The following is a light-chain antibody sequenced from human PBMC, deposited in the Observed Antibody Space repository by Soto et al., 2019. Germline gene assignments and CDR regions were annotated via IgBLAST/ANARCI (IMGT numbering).Light chain of an antibody. V-gene: IGKV3-15*01. CDR2: GAS. Sequence: EIVLTQSPGTLSLSPGERATLSCRASQSVSSKLAWYQQKPGQAPRLLMYGASNRATGIPARFSGSGSGTEFTLTISSLQSEDFAVYYCQQYNNWPFTFGQGTRLEIK. CDR1: QSVSSK. J-gene: IGKJ5*01. CDR3: QQYNNWPFT.